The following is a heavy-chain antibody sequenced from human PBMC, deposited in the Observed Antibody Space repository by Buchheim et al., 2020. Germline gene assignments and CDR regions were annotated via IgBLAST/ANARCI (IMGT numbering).Heavy chain of an antibody. CDR2: ISGSGGST. CDR3: ARTSYPIDY. CDR1: GFTFSNYA. D-gene: IGHD1-14*01. J-gene: IGHJ4*02. V-gene: IGHV3-23*01. Sequence: EVQLLESGGVLVQPGGSLRLSCAASGFTFSNYAMIWVRQAPGKGLEWVSGISGSGGSTYYAGSVKGRFTIPRDNSKNTLFLQMNSLRAEDTAVYYCARTSYPIDYWGQGTL.